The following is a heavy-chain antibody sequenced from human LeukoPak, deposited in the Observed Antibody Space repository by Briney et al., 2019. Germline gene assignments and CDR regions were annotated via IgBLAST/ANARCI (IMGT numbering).Heavy chain of an antibody. CDR1: GGTFSNYA. CDR3: ARRVFSGWGYYFDY. CDR2: INPKSGGT. J-gene: IGHJ4*02. V-gene: IGHV1-2*02. D-gene: IGHD6-19*01. Sequence: ASVKVSCKASGGTFSNYAISWVRQAPGQGLEWVGWINPKSGGTNYAQKFQGRVTMTSDTSITTVYMELSRLRSGDTAVYYCARRVFSGWGYYFDYWGQGTLVTVSS.